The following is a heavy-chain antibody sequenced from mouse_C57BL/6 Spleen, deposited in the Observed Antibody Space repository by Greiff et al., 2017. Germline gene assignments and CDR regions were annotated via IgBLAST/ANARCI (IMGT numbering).Heavy chain of an antibody. V-gene: IGHV1-64*01. D-gene: IGHD1-2*01. J-gene: IGHJ2*01. CDR1: GYTFTSYW. CDR2: IHPNSGST. Sequence: VQLQQPGAELVKPGASVKLSCKASGYTFTSYWMHWVKQRPGQGLGWIGMIHPNSGSTNYNEKFKSKATLTVDKSSSTAYIQLSSLTSEDSAVYDCASSITTAHDYWGQGTTLTVSS. CDR3: ASSITTAHDY.